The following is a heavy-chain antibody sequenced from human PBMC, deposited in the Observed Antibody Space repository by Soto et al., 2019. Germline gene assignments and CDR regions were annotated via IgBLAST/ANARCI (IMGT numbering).Heavy chain of an antibody. V-gene: IGHV5-10-1*03. J-gene: IGHJ4*02. CDR2: IDPTDSST. CDR3: ARRYKAYDY. Sequence: EVQLVPSGAEVKKPGESLRISCKGSGYNFAAYWITWVRQVPGKGLEWVGDIDPTDSSTNFGPSFQGHVTISADRSTPTAYLHWSSLKASDTAIYYCARRYKAYDYWGQGTPVTVSS. D-gene: IGHD3-9*01. CDR1: GYNFAAYW.